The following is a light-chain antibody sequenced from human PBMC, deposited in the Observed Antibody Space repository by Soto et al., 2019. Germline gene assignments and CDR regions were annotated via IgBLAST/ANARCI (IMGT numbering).Light chain of an antibody. CDR1: QSISSRY. CDR3: QQYGRSPPFS. CDR2: GAS. Sequence: EIVLTQSPGILSLSPGERATLSCRASQSISSRYLAWYQQKPGQAPRLLIYGASNRASGIPDRFSGSGSGTDFTLTISRQEPEDFAVYFCQQYGRSPPFSFGQRAKVE. J-gene: IGKJ2*01. V-gene: IGKV3-20*01.